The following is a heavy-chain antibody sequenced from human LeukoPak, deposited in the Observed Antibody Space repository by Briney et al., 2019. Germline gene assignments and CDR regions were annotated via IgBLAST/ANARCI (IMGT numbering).Heavy chain of an antibody. CDR1: GFTFSSYE. CDR2: MSGSGGST. CDR3: AKVPILGYCSGGSCRNFDY. J-gene: IGHJ4*02. D-gene: IGHD2-15*01. V-gene: IGHV3-23*01. Sequence: PGGSLRLSCAASGFTFSSYEMNWVRQAPGKGLEWVSAMSGSGGSTYYADSVKGRFTISRDNSKNTLYLQMNSLRAEDTAVYYCAKVPILGYCSGGSCRNFDYWGQGTLVTVSS.